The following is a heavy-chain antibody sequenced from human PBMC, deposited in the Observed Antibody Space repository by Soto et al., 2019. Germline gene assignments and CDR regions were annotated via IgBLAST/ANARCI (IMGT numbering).Heavy chain of an antibody. CDR2: VYHTGRT. Sequence: QLQLQESGPGLVKPSGTLSLTCTVSGGSFKSGSYSWSWIRQPPGKGLEGSGYVYHTGRTSYNPSLKSRVSISMDTSKNQFSLNLDSVTAADTAVYFCARDFAYFESWGQGTLVTVSS. CDR1: GGSFKSGSYS. V-gene: IGHV4-61*01. CDR3: ARDFAYFES. J-gene: IGHJ4*02. D-gene: IGHD3-3*01.